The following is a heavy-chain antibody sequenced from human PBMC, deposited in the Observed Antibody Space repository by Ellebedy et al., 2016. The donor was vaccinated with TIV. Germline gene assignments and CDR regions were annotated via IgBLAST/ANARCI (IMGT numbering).Heavy chain of an antibody. CDR3: AKEFSGLWFGESLSGMDV. V-gene: IGHV1-2*02. J-gene: IGHJ6*02. D-gene: IGHD3-10*01. CDR1: GYTFTGYY. Sequence: AASVKVSCKASGYTFTGYYMHWVRQAPGQGLEWMGWINPNSGGTNYAQKLQGRVTMTTDTSTSTAYMELRSLRTDGPAVYYCAKEFSGLWFGESLSGMDVWGQGTTVTVSS. CDR2: INPNSGGT.